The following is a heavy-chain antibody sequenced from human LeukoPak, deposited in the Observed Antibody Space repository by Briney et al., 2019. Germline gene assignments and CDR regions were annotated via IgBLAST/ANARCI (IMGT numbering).Heavy chain of an antibody. Sequence: GGSLRLSCAASGFTFNSYAMHWVRQAPGKGLEWVAVISYDGSNKYYADSVKGRFTISRDNSKNTLYLQMNSLRAEDTAVYYCARDGCSSTSCSQFQHWGQGTLVTVSS. CDR2: ISYDGSNK. CDR3: ARDGCSSTSCSQFQH. V-gene: IGHV3-30*04. D-gene: IGHD2-2*01. J-gene: IGHJ1*01. CDR1: GFTFNSYA.